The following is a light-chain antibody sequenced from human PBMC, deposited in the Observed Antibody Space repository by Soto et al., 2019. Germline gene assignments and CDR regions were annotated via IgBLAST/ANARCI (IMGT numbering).Light chain of an antibody. Sequence: EIVPTQSPATLSVSPGERVTLSCRASQSVSSSLAWYRQKPGQAPRLLIYDASNRATGIPARFSGTGSGTDFTLTINNLEPEDFAVYYCQVRTNWSIAFGRGTRLEIK. CDR3: QVRTNWSIA. CDR2: DAS. CDR1: QSVSSS. J-gene: IGKJ5*01. V-gene: IGKV3-11*01.